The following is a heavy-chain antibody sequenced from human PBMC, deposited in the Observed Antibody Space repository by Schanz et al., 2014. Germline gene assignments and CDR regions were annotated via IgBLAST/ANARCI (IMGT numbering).Heavy chain of an antibody. V-gene: IGHV3-9*01. J-gene: IGHJ4*02. CDR2: MSWNAGSL. CDR3: AKSKSQLPLFDY. Sequence: VQLVESGGGVVQPGRSLRLSCAASGFGFDDYAMHWVRQAPGKGLEWVSGMSWNAGSLGYGDSVKGRFTISRDNGKNTLYLQMNSLRADDTAVYYCAKSKSQLPLFDYWGQGTLVAVSS. CDR1: GFGFDDYA. D-gene: IGHD2-21*01.